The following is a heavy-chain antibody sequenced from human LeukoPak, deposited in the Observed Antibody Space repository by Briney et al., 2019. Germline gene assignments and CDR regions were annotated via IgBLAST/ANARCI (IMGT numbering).Heavy chain of an antibody. CDR1: GYTFTTYD. J-gene: IGHJ5*02. D-gene: IGHD6-19*01. Sequence: WASLKLSCKASGYTFTTYDINWVRQATGQGLEWMGWMNPNSGNTGYAQKFQGRVTMTRNTSITTAYMELSSLRSEDTAVYYCARGRGSGHKENWFDPWGEGTLVTVSS. CDR3: ARGRGSGHKENWFDP. CDR2: MNPNSGNT. V-gene: IGHV1-8*01.